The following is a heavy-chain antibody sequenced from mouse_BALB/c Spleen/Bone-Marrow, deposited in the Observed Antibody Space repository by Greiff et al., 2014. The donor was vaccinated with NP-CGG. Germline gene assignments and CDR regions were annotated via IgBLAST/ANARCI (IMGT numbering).Heavy chain of an antibody. V-gene: IGHV1-54*01. CDR1: GYAFTNYL. Sequence: QVQLQQPGAELVRPGASVKVSCKASGYAFTNYLIEWVKQRPGQGLEWIGVINPGSGGNNYNEKFKGKATLTADKSSSTAYMQLSSLTSDDSAVYFCARWDYAMDYWGQGTSVTVSS. CDR3: ARWDYAMDY. J-gene: IGHJ4*01. CDR2: INPGSGGN.